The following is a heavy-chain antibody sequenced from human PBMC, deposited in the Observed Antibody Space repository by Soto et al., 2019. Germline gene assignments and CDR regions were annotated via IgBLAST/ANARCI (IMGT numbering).Heavy chain of an antibody. CDR3: ARAGDGDYFDY. D-gene: IGHD4-17*01. J-gene: IGHJ4*02. CDR2: ISYDGRIK. CDR1: GFFFSIYA. Sequence: QVQLVESGGGVVQPGRSLRLSCAASGFFFSIYAMHWVRQAPGKGLEWVAVISYDGRIKHYADSVKGRFTISRDTSKNMLYLQMNSLRGEETAVYYCARAGDGDYFDYWGQGTLVTVSS. V-gene: IGHV3-30*04.